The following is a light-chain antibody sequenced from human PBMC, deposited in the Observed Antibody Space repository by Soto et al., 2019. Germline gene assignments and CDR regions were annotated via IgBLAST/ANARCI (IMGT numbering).Light chain of an antibody. CDR2: GVS. J-gene: IGKJ1*01. CDR1: QDIRSS. Sequence: EIVLTQSPGTLSLSPGERATLSCRSSQDIRSSLAWYQQKPGQAPRLLIYGVSDRATGIPDRFSGSGSGTDFTLTITRLEPEDFAMYYCQRYDSFRAFGQGTKVDIK. CDR3: QRYDSFRA. V-gene: IGKV3-20*01.